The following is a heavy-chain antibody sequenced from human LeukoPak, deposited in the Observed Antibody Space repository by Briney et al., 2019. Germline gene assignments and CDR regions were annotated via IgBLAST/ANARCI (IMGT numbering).Heavy chain of an antibody. J-gene: IGHJ4*02. CDR3: VGTFTVFGVVATIA. CDR1: GFTFSNYW. V-gene: IGHV3-23*01. Sequence: GGSLRLSCAASGFTFSNYWMNWVRQAPGKGLEWVSAISGSGGSTYYADSVKGRFTISRDTSQNTVFLQMSSLRVDDTAAYYCVGTFTVFGVVATIAWGQGTLVTVSS. D-gene: IGHD3-3*01. CDR2: ISGSGGST.